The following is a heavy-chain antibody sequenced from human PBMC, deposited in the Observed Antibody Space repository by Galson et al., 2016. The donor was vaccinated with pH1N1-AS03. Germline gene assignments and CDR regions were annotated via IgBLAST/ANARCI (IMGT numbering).Heavy chain of an antibody. D-gene: IGHD3-22*01. CDR1: GFPFTNNG. Sequence: SLRLSCAASGFPFTNNGMHWVRQAPGKGLEWVAFVRYDGNIAYNVDSVKGRFTIFKDNSKSTLYLQMTSLTPEDTALYFCAKDGGPPGTYYYSPDVWGQGTMVTVSS. J-gene: IGHJ6*02. CDR3: AKDGGPPGTYYYSPDV. CDR2: VRYDGNIA. V-gene: IGHV3-30*02.